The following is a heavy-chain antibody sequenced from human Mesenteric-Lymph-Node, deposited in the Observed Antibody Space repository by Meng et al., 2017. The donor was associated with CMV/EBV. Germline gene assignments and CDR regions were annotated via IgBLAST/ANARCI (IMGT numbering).Heavy chain of an antibody. CDR1: GGICSSYA. CDR2: IIPIFRTA. D-gene: IGHD5-24*01. Sequence: SGGICSSYAISWVRQAPGQGLEWMGGIIPIFRTANYAQKFQGRVTITTDESTSTAYMELSSLTSEDTAVYYCARDGRDGYNYPYYFDYWGQGTLVTVSS. V-gene: IGHV1-69*05. CDR3: ARDGRDGYNYPYYFDY. J-gene: IGHJ4*02.